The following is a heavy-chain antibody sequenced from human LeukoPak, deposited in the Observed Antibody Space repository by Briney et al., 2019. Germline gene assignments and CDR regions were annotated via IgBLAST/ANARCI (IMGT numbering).Heavy chain of an antibody. CDR3: ARTFRSYWYFDL. CDR2: IYYSGST. J-gene: IGHJ2*01. CDR1: GGSISSGSYY. V-gene: IGHV4-39*01. Sequence: SETLSLTCTVSGGSISSGSYYWVWIRQPPGKGLEWIGTIYYSGSTYYNPSLKSRVTISVDTSKNQFSLKLSSVTAADTAVYYCARTFRSYWYFDLWGRGTLVTVSS. D-gene: IGHD2/OR15-2a*01.